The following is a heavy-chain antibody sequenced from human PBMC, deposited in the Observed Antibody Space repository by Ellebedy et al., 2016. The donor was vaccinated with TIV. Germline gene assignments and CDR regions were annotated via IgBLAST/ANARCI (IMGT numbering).Heavy chain of an antibody. Sequence: GESLKISCAASGFRFGAYAMNWVRQAPGKGLEWVSSISTITNYADSVRGRFTISRDNANNSLYLQMDSLRAEDTAVYYCATDEGIYWGQGTLVTVSS. CDR3: ATDEGIY. V-gene: IGHV3-21*04. J-gene: IGHJ4*02. CDR1: GFRFGAYA. D-gene: IGHD3-10*01. CDR2: ISTIT.